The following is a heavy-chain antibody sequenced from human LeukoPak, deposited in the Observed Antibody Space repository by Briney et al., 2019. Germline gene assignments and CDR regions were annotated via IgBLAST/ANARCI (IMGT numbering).Heavy chain of an antibody. CDR1: GYTFTGYY. CDR2: INPNSGGT. D-gene: IGHD3-9*01. Sequence: ASVKVSCKAFGYTFTGYYMHWVRQAPGQGREWMGWINPNSGGTNYAQKFQVRVTMTRDTSISTAYMELSRLRSDDTAVYYCARVHDILTAKYYFDYWGQGTLVTVSS. J-gene: IGHJ4*02. CDR3: ARVHDILTAKYYFDY. V-gene: IGHV1-2*02.